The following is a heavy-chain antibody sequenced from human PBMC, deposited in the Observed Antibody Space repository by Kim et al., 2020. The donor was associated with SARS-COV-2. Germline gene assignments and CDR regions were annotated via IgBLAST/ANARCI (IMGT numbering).Heavy chain of an antibody. CDR3: ARDPLVRGTTSCMDV. D-gene: IGHD3-10*01. V-gene: IGHV3-11*06. Sequence: DSGKGRFTITRDNAKNSLYLHMNSLRAEDTAVYYCARDPLVRGTTSCMDVWGQGTTVTVSS. J-gene: IGHJ6*02.